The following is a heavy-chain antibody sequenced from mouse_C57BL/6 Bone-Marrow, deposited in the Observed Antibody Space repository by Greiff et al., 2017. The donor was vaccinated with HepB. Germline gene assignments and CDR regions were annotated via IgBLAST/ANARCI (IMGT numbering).Heavy chain of an antibody. CDR2: IYPGDGDT. Sequence: QVQLQQSGPELVKPGASVKISCKASGYAFSSSWMNWVKQRPGKGLEWIGRIYPGDGDTNYNGKLKGKATLTADKSSSTAYMQLSSLTSEDSAVYFCARSGTTVVDLDYWGQGTTLTVSS. V-gene: IGHV1-82*01. CDR3: ARSGTTVVDLDY. J-gene: IGHJ2*01. D-gene: IGHD1-1*01. CDR1: GYAFSSSW.